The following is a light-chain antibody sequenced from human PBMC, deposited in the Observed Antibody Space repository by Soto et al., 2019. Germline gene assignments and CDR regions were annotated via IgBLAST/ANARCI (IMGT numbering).Light chain of an antibody. CDR2: EVS. CDR3: NSYTSKSPGV. CDR1: SSDVGGYNY. Sequence: QSALTQPASVSGSPGQSITISCTGTSSDVGGYNYVSWYQQHPGKAPKLIIYEVSNRPAGVSSRFSGSKSGNAASLTISGLQAEDAADYYWNSYTSKSPGVFGAGTKVTVL. J-gene: IGLJ1*01. V-gene: IGLV2-14*01.